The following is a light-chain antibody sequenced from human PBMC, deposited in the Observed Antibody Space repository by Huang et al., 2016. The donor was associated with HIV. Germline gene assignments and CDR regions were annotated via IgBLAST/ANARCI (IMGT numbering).Light chain of an antibody. CDR1: QDINTY. CDR3: QQYHAFPLT. J-gene: IGKJ4*01. V-gene: IGKV1D-8*03. Sequence: VIWMTQSPPLVSASTGDRVTINCRVGQDINTYLAWYQQKPGKAPELRIYYASVLQDGVPARFNGSGSGTQFSLTISCLQTEDFATYFGQQYHAFPLTFGAGTKVEI. CDR2: YAS.